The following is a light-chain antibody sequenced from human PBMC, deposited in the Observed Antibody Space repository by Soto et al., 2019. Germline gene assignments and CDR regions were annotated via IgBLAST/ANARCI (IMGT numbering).Light chain of an antibody. J-gene: IGKJ1*01. CDR2: GAS. CDR3: QQYNNWRPWT. CDR1: QSVSSN. Sequence: EIVMTQSPATLSVSPGERATLSYRASQSVSSNLSWYQQKPGQAPRLLSYGASTRATGIPARFSGRRSGTEFTLNISSMQSEDFAVYYCQQYNNWRPWTFGQGTKVEIK. V-gene: IGKV3-15*01.